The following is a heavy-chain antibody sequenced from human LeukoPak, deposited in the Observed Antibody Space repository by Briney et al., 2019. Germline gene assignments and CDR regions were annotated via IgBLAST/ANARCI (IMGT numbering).Heavy chain of an antibody. J-gene: IGHJ3*02. V-gene: IGHV4-59*01. Sequence: PSETLSLTCTVSGGSISSYYWSWIRQPPGKGLEWIGYIYYSGSTNYNPSLKSRVTISVDTSKNQFSLKLSSVTAADTAVYYCARDLGDGYNRAFDIWGQGTMVTVSS. CDR1: GGSISSYY. D-gene: IGHD5-24*01. CDR3: ARDLGDGYNRAFDI. CDR2: IYYSGST.